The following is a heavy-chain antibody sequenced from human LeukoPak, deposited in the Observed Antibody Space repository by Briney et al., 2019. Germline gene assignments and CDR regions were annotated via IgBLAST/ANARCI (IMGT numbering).Heavy chain of an antibody. J-gene: IGHJ4*02. V-gene: IGHV3-23*01. CDR3: AKDSESSSWYTPFDD. D-gene: IGHD2-2*01. Sequence: GGSLRLSCAASGFNFRSYALSWVRKAPGKGLEWVSSIINSGDFKHYADSVKGRFTISRDNSRNTLYLQMNRLRAEDTALYYCAKDSESSSWYTPFDDWGQGTLVTVSS. CDR1: GFNFRSYA. CDR2: IINSGDFK.